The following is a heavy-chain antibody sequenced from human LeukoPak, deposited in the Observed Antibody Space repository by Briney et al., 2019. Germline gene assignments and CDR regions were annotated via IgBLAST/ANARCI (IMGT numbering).Heavy chain of an antibody. D-gene: IGHD5-18*01. CDR1: GIIVSSNY. Sequence: PGGSLRLSCAVSGIIVSSNYISWVRQAPVKGLEGVSVVYSGGSTYYAASVKGRFTISRDTSKNTLYLQMNNLRAEDTAVYYCAIIHSYGHAWGQGTLVTVSS. J-gene: IGHJ5*02. V-gene: IGHV3-66*01. CDR3: AIIHSYGHA. CDR2: VYSGGST.